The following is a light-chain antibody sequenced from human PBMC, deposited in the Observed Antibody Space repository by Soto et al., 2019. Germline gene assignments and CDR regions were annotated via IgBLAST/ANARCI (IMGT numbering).Light chain of an antibody. J-gene: IGKJ1*01. Sequence: DIVLTQSPATLSLSPGERATLSCRASQTVSSYLAWYQQKPGQAPRLLTYDASNRATGIPARFSGSGSGTDFTLTTSSLQSEDFAVYYCQQYSMWLWTFGQGTKVDIK. CDR1: QTVSSY. V-gene: IGKV3-11*01. CDR3: QQYSMWLWT. CDR2: DAS.